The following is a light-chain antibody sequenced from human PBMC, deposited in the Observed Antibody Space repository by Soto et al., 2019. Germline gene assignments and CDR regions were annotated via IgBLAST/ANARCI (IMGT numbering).Light chain of an antibody. CDR3: QVWDGSSDHWV. CDR1: NIGSYS. CDR2: EDN. Sequence: SYELTQPPLVSVAPGQTASIPCGGDNIGSYSVHWYQQRPGQAPVLVAYEDNVRPSGIPERVSGSNSGTTATLTISWVEAGDEADYYCQVWDGSSDHWVFGGGTKLTVL. V-gene: IGLV3-21*02. J-gene: IGLJ3*02.